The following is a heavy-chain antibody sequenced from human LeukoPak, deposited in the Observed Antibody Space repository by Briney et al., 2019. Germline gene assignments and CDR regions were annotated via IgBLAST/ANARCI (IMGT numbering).Heavy chain of an antibody. CDR3: ATARERNSVYSSLDY. V-gene: IGHV1-2*02. CDR1: GYTFTGYY. CDR2: INPNSGGT. J-gene: IGHJ4*02. Sequence: ASVKVSCKASGYTFTGYYIHWVRQAPGQGLELMGWINPNSGGTNYVQKFQGRVTMTRDTSISTAYMELSSLRSDDTAVYYCATARERNSVYSSLDYWGQGTLVTVSS. D-gene: IGHD5/OR15-5a*01.